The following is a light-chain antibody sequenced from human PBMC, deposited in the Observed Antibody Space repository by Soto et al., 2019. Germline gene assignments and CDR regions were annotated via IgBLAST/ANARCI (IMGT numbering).Light chain of an antibody. CDR2: GAS. Sequence: EIVLTQSPGTLSLSPGERATLSCWASQNVLSNYLAWYQQKPAQAPRLLIYGASTRATGIPATFSGSGSGTDFTLTISSLQPEDFAVYYCQQHGSSPPITFGQGTRLEIK. CDR1: QNVLSNY. CDR3: QQHGSSPPIT. J-gene: IGKJ5*01. V-gene: IGKV3-20*01.